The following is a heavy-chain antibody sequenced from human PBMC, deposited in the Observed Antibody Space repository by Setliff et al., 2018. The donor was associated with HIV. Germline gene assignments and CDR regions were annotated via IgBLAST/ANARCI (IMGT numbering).Heavy chain of an antibody. CDR3: ARWGSGSYERVFDY. CDR1: GFRFRSYW. V-gene: IGHV3-7*01. D-gene: IGHD1-26*01. Sequence: PGGSLRLSCAASGFRFRSYWMSWVRQAPGKGLESVANVKQDGTETLYVDSVKGRFTITRDNANNLVYLQMNSLGVEDTAVYFCARWGSGSYERVFDYWGQGMLVTVSS. J-gene: IGHJ4*02. CDR2: VKQDGTET.